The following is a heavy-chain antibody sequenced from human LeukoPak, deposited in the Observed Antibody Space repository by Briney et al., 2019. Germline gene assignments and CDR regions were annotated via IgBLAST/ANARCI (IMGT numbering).Heavy chain of an antibody. CDR3: ARQNDFRLDY. J-gene: IGHJ4*02. V-gene: IGHV5-51*01. D-gene: IGHD3-3*01. CDR1: GYTFSSYW. CDR2: IYPGDSDT. Sequence: GESLKISCKGSGYTFSSYWIGWVRQMPGKGLEWMGIIYPGDSDTRYSSSLQGQVTISVDTSIGTAYLQRSSLKASDTAIYYCARQNDFRLDYWGQGTLVTASS.